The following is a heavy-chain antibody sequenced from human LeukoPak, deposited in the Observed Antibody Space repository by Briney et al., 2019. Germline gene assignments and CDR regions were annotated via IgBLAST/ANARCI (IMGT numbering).Heavy chain of an antibody. J-gene: IGHJ5*02. V-gene: IGHV1-24*01. Sequence: ASVKVSCKVSGYTLTELSMHWVRQAPGKGLEWMGGFDPEDGETIYAQKFQGRVTMTEDTSTDTAYMELSSLRSEDTAVYYCATYVYYDFWSGRPTRTNWSDPWGQGTLVTVSS. CDR3: ATYVYYDFWSGRPTRTNWSDP. CDR2: FDPEDGET. CDR1: GYTLTELS. D-gene: IGHD3-3*01.